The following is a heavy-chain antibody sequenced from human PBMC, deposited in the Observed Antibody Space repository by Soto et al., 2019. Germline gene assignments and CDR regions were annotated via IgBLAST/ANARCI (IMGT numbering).Heavy chain of an antibody. CDR3: ARGRSYYGYFAY. V-gene: IGHV4-34*01. CDR1: GGSFSGYY. D-gene: IGHD1-26*01. CDR2: INHSGST. J-gene: IGHJ4*02. Sequence: SETLSLTCAVYGGSFSGYYWSWIRQPPGKGLEWIGEINHSGSTNYNPSLKSRVTISVDTPKNQFSLKLSPLTAADTAVYYSARGRSYYGYFAYWGEGTQVTVSS.